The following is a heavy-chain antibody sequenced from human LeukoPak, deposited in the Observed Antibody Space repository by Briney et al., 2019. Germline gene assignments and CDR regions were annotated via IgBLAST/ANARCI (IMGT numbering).Heavy chain of an antibody. CDR2: IKQDGSEK. CDR3: AKSGYDFGGWFDP. CDR1: GFTFSNYW. V-gene: IGHV3-7*01. J-gene: IGHJ5*02. Sequence: QPGGSLRLSCAASGFTFSNYWMTWVRQAPGKGLEWVANIKQDGSEKYYVDSVKGRFTISRDNSKNTLYLQMNSLRAEDTAVYYCAKSGYDFGGWFDPWGQGTLVTVSS. D-gene: IGHD5-12*01.